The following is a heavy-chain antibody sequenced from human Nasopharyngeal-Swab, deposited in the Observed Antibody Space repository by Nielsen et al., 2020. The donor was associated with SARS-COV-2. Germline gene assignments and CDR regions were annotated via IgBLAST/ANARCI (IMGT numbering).Heavy chain of an antibody. V-gene: IGHV3-74*01. D-gene: IGHD3-16*01. CDR3: ARVDVHDAFDM. Sequence: GESLKISCAASGFTLSNYWIHWVRQTPGKGPLWVSRINTDASRTSYADSVKGRFTISRDNAKNTVYLQMNSLRGEDTAVYYCARVDVHDAFDMWGQGTMVTVSS. CDR2: INTDASRT. J-gene: IGHJ3*02. CDR1: GFTLSNYW.